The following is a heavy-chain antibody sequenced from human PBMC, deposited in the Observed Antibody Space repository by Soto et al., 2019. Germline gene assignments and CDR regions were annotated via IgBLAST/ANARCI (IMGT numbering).Heavy chain of an antibody. V-gene: IGHV1-2*04. Sequence: ASVKVSCKASGYTFTGYYMHWVRQAPGQGLEWMGWINPNSGGTNYAQKFQGWVTMTRDTSISTAYMELSRLRSDDTAVYYCARALGAVDSYYYGMDVRGHGTTVTV. J-gene: IGHJ6*02. CDR3: ARALGAVDSYYYGMDV. CDR2: INPNSGGT. D-gene: IGHD1-26*01. CDR1: GYTFTGYY.